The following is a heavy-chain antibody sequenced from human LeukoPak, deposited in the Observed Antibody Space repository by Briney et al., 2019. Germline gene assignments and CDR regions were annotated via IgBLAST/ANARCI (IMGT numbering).Heavy chain of an antibody. D-gene: IGHD4/OR15-4a*01. CDR1: GGSISSYY. Sequence: PSETLSLTCTVSGGSISSYYWSWIRQTPGKGLEWIGHIYYSGSTNCNPSLKSRVTISVDTSKNQFSLKLSSVTAADTAVYYCARHRDYGAGREHIDYRVQGTLATVYS. CDR3: ARHRDYGAGREHIDY. CDR2: IYYSGST. J-gene: IGHJ4*02. V-gene: IGHV4-59*08.